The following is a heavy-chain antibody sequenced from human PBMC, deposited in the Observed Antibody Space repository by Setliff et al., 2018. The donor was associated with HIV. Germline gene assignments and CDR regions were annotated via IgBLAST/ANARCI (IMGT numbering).Heavy chain of an antibody. CDR3: ARGLNYYGSGSYLPLGY. CDR1: GGSFSGYD. CDR2: INHSGST. Sequence: SETLSLTCAVYGGSFSGYDWSWIRQPPGKGLEWIGEINHSGSTKYHASLKSRVTISIDTSKNQISLKLSSVTAADTAVYYCARGLNYYGSGSYLPLGYWGQGTLVTVSS. D-gene: IGHD3-10*01. V-gene: IGHV4-34*01. J-gene: IGHJ4*02.